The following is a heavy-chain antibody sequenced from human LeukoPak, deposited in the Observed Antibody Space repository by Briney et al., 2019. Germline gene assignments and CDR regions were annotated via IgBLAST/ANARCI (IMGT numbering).Heavy chain of an antibody. D-gene: IGHD6-19*01. V-gene: IGHV1-46*03. J-gene: IGHJ4*02. CDR2: INPSGGST. CDR1: GYTFTSYY. CDR3: ARETAVAGGFDY. Sequence: ASVKVSCKASGYTFTSYYMHWVRQAPGQGLEWMGIINPSGGSTSYAQKFQGRVTVTRDTSTSTVYMELSSLRSEDTAVYYCARETAVAGGFDYWGQGTLVTVSS.